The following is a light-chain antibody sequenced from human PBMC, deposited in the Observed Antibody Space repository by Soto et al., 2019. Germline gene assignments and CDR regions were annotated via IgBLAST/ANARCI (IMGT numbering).Light chain of an antibody. CDR3: QQSYSTPRT. CDR2: AAS. Sequence: DIQMTQSPSSLSASVGDRVTITCRASQNISSYLNWYQQKPGKAPKLLIYAASSLQSGVPSRFSGSGSGTDFSLTISSLQPGDVATYYCQQSYSTPRTFGHGTKVEIK. V-gene: IGKV1-39*01. J-gene: IGKJ1*01. CDR1: QNISSY.